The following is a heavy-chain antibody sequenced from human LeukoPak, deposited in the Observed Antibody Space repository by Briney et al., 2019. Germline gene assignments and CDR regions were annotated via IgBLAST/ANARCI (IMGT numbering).Heavy chain of an antibody. Sequence: KPSETLSLTCTVSVGSVSRGGYYWNWIRQHPGKGLEWIGFTSYSEGTYYNPSLMSRITISVNRSRNQFSLKMRDVTAADTVVYFCATADWEAFYFDSWGQGALVAVSS. J-gene: IGHJ4*02. CDR1: VGSVSRGGYY. V-gene: IGHV4-31*03. CDR3: ATADWEAFYFDS. D-gene: IGHD1-26*01. CDR2: TSYSEGT.